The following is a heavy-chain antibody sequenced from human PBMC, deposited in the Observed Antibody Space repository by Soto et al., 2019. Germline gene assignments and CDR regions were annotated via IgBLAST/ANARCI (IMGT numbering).Heavy chain of an antibody. CDR3: ARHPAQRYYDFWSVYYSPYYYYMDV. CDR1: GYSFTSYW. CDR2: IYPGDSDT. V-gene: IGHV5-51*01. J-gene: IGHJ6*03. D-gene: IGHD3-3*01. Sequence: GESLKISCKGSGYSFTSYWIRWVRQMPGKGLEWMGIIYPGDSDTRYSPSFQGQVTISADKSITTAYLQWSSLMASDTAMYYCARHPAQRYYDFWSVYYSPYYYYMDVWGKRITVTVS.